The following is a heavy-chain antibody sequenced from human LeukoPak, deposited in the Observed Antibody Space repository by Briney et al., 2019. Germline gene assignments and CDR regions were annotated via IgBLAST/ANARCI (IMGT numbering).Heavy chain of an antibody. V-gene: IGHV3-66*01. D-gene: IGHD6-6*01. Sequence: PGGSLRLSCAASGFSVSSNYMSWVRQAPGKGLEWVSLIYSGGSTYYADSVKGRFTISRDTSKNTVFLQMNSLRAEDTAVYYCAKVGADSSSSPYYYYYYMDVWGKGTTVTVSS. CDR1: GFSVSSNY. J-gene: IGHJ6*03. CDR3: AKVGADSSSSPYYYYYYMDV. CDR2: IYSGGST.